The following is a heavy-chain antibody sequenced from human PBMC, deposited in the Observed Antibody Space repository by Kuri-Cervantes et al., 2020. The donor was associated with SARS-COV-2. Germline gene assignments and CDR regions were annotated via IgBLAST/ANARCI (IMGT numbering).Heavy chain of an antibody. CDR2: IIPIFGTA. V-gene: IGHV1-69*13. CDR1: GGTFSSYT. Sequence: SVKVSCKASGGTFSSYTISWVRQAPGQGLEWMGGIIPIFGTANYAQKFQGRVTITADESTSTAYMELSRLRSEDTAVYYCALGYWGSGYPRYYYYMDVWGKGTTVTVSS. CDR3: ALGYWGSGYPRYYYYMDV. D-gene: IGHD3-22*01. J-gene: IGHJ6*03.